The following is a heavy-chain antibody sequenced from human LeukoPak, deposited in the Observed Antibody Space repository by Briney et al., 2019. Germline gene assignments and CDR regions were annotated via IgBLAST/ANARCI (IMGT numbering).Heavy chain of an antibody. V-gene: IGHV3-30*02. J-gene: IGHJ4*02. CDR3: ARREDGYTPLDY. CDR2: IRYDGSNK. CDR1: GFTFSSYG. D-gene: IGHD5-24*01. Sequence: GGSLRLSCAASGFTFSSYGMHWVRQAPGKGLEWVAFIRYDGSNKYYADSVKGRFTISRDNSKNTLYLQMNSLRAEDTAVYYCARREDGYTPLDYWGQGTLVTVSS.